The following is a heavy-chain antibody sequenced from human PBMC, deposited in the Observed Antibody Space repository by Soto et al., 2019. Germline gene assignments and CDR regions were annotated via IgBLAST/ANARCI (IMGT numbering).Heavy chain of an antibody. J-gene: IGHJ6*02. CDR1: GVSLTNHY. Sequence: AETLSLTCVVSGVSLTNHYLTCVRQSPGKGLEWIGYIYYSGSTNYSPSLKSRLTMSIDMPSNQFSLNLSSVTAADTAIYYCARLRDRSGTASIYNGMDVWGPGTMVTVSS. CDR2: IYYSGST. D-gene: IGHD3-22*01. CDR3: ARLRDRSGTASIYNGMDV. V-gene: IGHV4-59*11.